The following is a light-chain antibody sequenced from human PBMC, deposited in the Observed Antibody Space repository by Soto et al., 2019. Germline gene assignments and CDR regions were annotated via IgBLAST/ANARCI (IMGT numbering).Light chain of an antibody. CDR2: DAS. J-gene: IGKJ1*01. V-gene: IGKV1-5*01. Sequence: DIQMTQFPSTLSASLGDRVTITCRASQSISSWLAWYQQKPGKAPKLLIYDASSLESGVPSRFSGSGSGTEFTLTISSLQPDDFATYYCQQYNSYSGTFGQGTKVDIK. CDR1: QSISSW. CDR3: QQYNSYSGT.